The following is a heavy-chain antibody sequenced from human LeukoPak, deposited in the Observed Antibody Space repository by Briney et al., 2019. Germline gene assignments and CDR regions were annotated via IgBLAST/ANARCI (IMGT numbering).Heavy chain of an antibody. J-gene: IGHJ4*02. CDR1: GGSMSPYH. V-gene: IGHV4-59*12. CDR3: ARRPTWTLAFWGY. CDR2: IYYSGST. D-gene: IGHD3-16*01. Sequence: SETLSLTCTVSGGSMSPYHWGWIRQPPGKGLEWTGYIYYSGSTNYNPSLNSRVTISVDTSKNQFSLKLSSATAADTAVYYCARRPTWTLAFWGYWGQGTLVTVSS.